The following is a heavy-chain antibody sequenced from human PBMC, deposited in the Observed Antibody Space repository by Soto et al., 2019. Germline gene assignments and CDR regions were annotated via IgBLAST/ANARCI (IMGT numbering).Heavy chain of an antibody. CDR3: ARDLEDDYSNSYYYYGMDV. V-gene: IGHV1-2*04. CDR1: GYTFTGYY. CDR2: INPNSGGT. D-gene: IGHD4-4*01. J-gene: IGHJ6*02. Sequence: ASVKVSCKASGYTFTGYYVHWVRQAPGQGLEWMGWINPNSGGTNYAQKFQGWVTMTRDTSISTAYMELSRLRSDDTAVYYCARDLEDDYSNSYYYYGMDVWGQGTRVTVSS.